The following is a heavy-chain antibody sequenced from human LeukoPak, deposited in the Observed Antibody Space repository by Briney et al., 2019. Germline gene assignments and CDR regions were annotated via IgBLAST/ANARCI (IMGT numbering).Heavy chain of an antibody. CDR3: ARAGVYGYNAFDY. CDR1: GFTFSTYS. D-gene: IGHD5-24*01. Sequence: GGSLRLSCAASGFTFSTYSMNWVRQAPGKGLEWVSSISGTSSYIYYADSVKGRFTISRDNAKNSLYLQMNSLRAEDTAVYYCARAGVYGYNAFDYWGQGTLVTVSS. CDR2: ISGTSSYI. V-gene: IGHV3-21*01. J-gene: IGHJ4*02.